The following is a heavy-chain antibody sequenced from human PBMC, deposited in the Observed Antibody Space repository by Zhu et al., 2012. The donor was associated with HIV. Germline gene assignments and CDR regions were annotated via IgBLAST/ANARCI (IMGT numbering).Heavy chain of an antibody. CDR1: GGSISSYY. V-gene: IGHV4-59*01. Sequence: QVQLQESGPGLVKPSETLSLTCTVSGGSISSYYWSWIRQPPGKGLEWIGYIYYSGSTNYNPSLKSRVTISVDTSKNQFSLKLSSVTAADTAVYYCAREPEDDYNYWYFDLWGRGTLVTVSS. D-gene: IGHD5-24*01. CDR3: AREPEDDYNYWYFDL. J-gene: IGHJ2*01. CDR2: IYYSGST.